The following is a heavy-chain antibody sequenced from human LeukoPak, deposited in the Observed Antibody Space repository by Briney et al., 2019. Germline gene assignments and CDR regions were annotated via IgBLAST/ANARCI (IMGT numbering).Heavy chain of an antibody. J-gene: IGHJ6*03. CDR1: GGSFSGYY. V-gene: IGHV4-34*01. Sequence: SETLSLTCAVYGGSFSGYYWSWIRQPPGKGLEWIGEINHSGSTNYSPSLKSRVTISVDTSKNQFSLKLSSVTAADTAVYYCARGKRVVVPAATHYRPHYYMDVWGKGTTVTVSS. D-gene: IGHD2-2*01. CDR2: INHSGST. CDR3: ARGKRVVVPAATHYRPHYYMDV.